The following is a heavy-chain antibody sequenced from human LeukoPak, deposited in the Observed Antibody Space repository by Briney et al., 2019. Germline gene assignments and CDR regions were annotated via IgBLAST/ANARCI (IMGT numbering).Heavy chain of an antibody. J-gene: IGHJ5*02. V-gene: IGHV3-66*01. Sequence: PGGSLRLSCAASGFTVSSNYISWVRQAPGKGLEWVSVIYSGGSTYYADSVKGRFTISRDNSKNTLYLQMNSLRAEDTAVYYCARALGVVGSYYYHWGQGTLVTVSS. CDR2: IYSGGST. CDR3: ARALGVVGSYYYH. CDR1: GFTVSSNY. D-gene: IGHD1-26*01.